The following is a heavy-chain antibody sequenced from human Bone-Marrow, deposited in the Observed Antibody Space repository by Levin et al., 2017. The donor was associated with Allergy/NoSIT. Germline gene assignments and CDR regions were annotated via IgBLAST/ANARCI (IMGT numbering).Heavy chain of an antibody. CDR2: VFYSGSS. J-gene: IGHJ6*02. CDR3: AKLWGRSGWGFEYGVDL. Sequence: SETLSLTCTVSGDSITNHYWTWIRQSPGKGLEFIGHVFYSGSSSYNPSLKSRVTISLDTSRNQISLKLNSVTAADTAVYYCAKLWGRSGWGFEYGVDLWGHGTTVTVSS. D-gene: IGHD6-19*01. CDR1: GDSITNHY. V-gene: IGHV4-59*11.